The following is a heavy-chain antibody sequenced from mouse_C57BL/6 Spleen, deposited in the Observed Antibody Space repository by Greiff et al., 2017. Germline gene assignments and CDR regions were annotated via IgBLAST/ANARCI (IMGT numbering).Heavy chain of an antibody. V-gene: IGHV1-15*01. CDR1: GYTFTDYE. J-gene: IGHJ3*01. CDR3: TRSEGGYGSSYGWFAD. Sequence: QVQLKQSGAELVRPGASVTLSCKASGYTFTDYEMHWVKQTPVHGLEWIGAIDPETGGTAYNQKFKGKAILTADKSSSTAYMELRSLTSEDSAVYYCTRSEGGYGSSYGWFADWGQGTLVTVSA. D-gene: IGHD1-1*01. CDR2: IDPETGGT.